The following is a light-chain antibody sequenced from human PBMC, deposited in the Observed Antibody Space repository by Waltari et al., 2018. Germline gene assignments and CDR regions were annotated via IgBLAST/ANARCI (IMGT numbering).Light chain of an antibody. J-gene: IGLJ2*01. CDR3: GTWDRRLKAV. Sequence: QSVLTQPPSVSAAPGQKVSISCSGSSSLLRFTSVPWYQQFPGTAPNLLISADEKRTLGVPDRFSPAKSDTSVTLDITRLQPGDEADYFCGTWDRRLKAVVGGGTKLTV. V-gene: IGLV1-51*01. CDR1: SSLLRFTS. CDR2: ADE.